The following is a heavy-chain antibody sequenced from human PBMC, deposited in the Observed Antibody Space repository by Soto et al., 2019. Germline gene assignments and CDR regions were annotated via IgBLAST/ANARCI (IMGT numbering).Heavy chain of an antibody. CDR2: ITYNGNT. V-gene: IGHV1-18*04. J-gene: IGHJ5*02. D-gene: IGHD1-1*01. CDR3: ATIVQSDSYPYNHPTSP. Sequence: QIHLVQSGAEVKKPGDAVRVSCKASGYTFTNYGYSWVRQAPGQGLEWMGWITYNGNTNYAQKVQGRVTMTTDTSTNTAYMELRSLKSDDTAVYFCATIVQSDSYPYNHPTSPWGQGTLVTVSS. CDR1: GYTFTNYG.